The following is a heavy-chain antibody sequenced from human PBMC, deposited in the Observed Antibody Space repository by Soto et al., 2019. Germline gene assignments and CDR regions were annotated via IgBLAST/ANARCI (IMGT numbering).Heavy chain of an antibody. D-gene: IGHD5-12*01. CDR1: GFTFSSYA. J-gene: IGHJ4*02. V-gene: IGHV3-64*01. CDR3: ASRDGYTFDD. Sequence: GGSLRLSCAASGFTFSSYAMHWVRQAPGKGLEYVSAISSNGGSTYYANSVKGRFTISRDNSKNTLYLQMGSLRAEDMAVYYCASRDGYTFDDWGQGTLVTVSS. CDR2: ISSNGGST.